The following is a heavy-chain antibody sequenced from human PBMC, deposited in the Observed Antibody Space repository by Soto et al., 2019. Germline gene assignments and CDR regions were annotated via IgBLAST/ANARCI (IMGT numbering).Heavy chain of an antibody. CDR3: ARGGAVRFLEWLLTHFKY. J-gene: IGHJ4*02. CDR1: GFTFRSHW. CDR2: ISVDGTST. D-gene: IGHD3-3*01. Sequence: EVQLVESGGGLVQPGGSLRLSCAASGFTFRSHWMHWVRQAPGKGLVWVSRISVDGTSTSYADSVKGRFTISRDNAKSTVYPQMNSLRADDTAVYYCARGGAVRFLEWLLTHFKYWGQGTLVTVSS. V-gene: IGHV3-74*01.